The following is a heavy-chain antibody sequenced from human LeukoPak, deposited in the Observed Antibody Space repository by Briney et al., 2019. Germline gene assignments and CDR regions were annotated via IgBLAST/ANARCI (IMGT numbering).Heavy chain of an antibody. Sequence: GGSLRLSCAASGCTFSNYAMHWVRQAPEKGLEYVSAISSNGGSTYYAISVKGRFTISRDNSKNTLYLQMGSLRAKDMAVYFCARGYSSAWSHFDYWGQGTLVTVSS. D-gene: IGHD6-19*01. CDR2: ISSNGGST. V-gene: IGHV3-64*01. CDR1: GCTFSNYA. J-gene: IGHJ4*02. CDR3: ARGYSSAWSHFDY.